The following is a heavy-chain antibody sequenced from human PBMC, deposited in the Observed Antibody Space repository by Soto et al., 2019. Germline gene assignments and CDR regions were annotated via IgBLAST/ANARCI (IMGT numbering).Heavy chain of an antibody. CDR1: GYIFTNYW. D-gene: IGHD3-16*01. J-gene: IGHJ4*02. V-gene: IGHV5-51*01. Sequence: GESLKISCKGSGYIFTNYWIAWVRQMPGKGLEWIGIIYPDDSDTKYSPPFQGQVIMSVDKSMSTAYLQWSSLKASDTAIYYCARYGQGGSTDYFDYWGQGNLVTFSS. CDR2: IYPDDSDT. CDR3: ARYGQGGSTDYFDY.